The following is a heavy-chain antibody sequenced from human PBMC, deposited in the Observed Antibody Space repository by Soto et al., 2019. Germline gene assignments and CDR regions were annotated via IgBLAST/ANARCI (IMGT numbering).Heavy chain of an antibody. J-gene: IGHJ4*02. V-gene: IGHV3-23*01. D-gene: IGHD3-10*01. Sequence: EVQLLQSGGDLVQPGGSLSLSCAASGFPFSAYAMSWVRQAPGTGLEWVSAISGSGDRTYYADSVKGRFTISRDSSDNTRYLQMNSLRAEDTAIYYCAKERMYYYGSGSLWYLDYWGQGTLVSVSS. CDR3: AKERMYYYGSGSLWYLDY. CDR1: GFPFSAYA. CDR2: ISGSGDRT.